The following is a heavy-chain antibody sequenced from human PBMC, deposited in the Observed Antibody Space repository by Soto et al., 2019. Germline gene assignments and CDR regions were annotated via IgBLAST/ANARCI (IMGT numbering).Heavy chain of an antibody. D-gene: IGHD2-15*01. CDR2: ISSYNGDT. CDR1: GYTFTRSG. V-gene: IGHV1-18*03. CDR3: AREGVVPFYYYGMDV. J-gene: IGHJ6*02. Sequence: GSVKVSCKASGYTFTRSGISWVRQAPGQGPEWMGWISSYNGDTNYAQTFQGRVTMTTDTSTSTAYMELRSLRSDDMAVYYCAREGVVPFYYYGMDVWGRGTTVTVSS.